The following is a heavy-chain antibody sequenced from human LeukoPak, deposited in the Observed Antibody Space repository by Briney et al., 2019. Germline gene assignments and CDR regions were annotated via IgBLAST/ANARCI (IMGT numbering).Heavy chain of an antibody. CDR2: ISSSSSYI. J-gene: IGHJ6*03. CDR3: ARVHRALSGSNLVYYYYMDV. CDR1: GFTFSSYS. V-gene: IGHV3-21*01. Sequence: GGSLRLSCAASGFTFSSYSMNRVRQAPGKGLEWVSSISSSSSYIYYADSVKGRFTISRDNAKNSLYLQMNSLRAEDTAVYYCARVHRALSGSNLVYYYYMDVWGKGTTVTVSS. D-gene: IGHD6-13*01.